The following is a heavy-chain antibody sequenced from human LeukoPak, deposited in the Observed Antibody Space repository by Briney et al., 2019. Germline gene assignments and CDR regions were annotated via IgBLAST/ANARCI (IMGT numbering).Heavy chain of an antibody. D-gene: IGHD3-9*01. CDR3: ARMVVTYYDILTGYSTSKKYYFDY. J-gene: IGHJ4*02. Sequence: GGSLRLSCAASGFTFSSYWMSWVRQAPGKGLEWVANIKQDGSEKHYVDSVKGRFTISRDNAKNSLYLQMNSLRAEDTAVYYCARMVVTYYDILTGYSTSKKYYFDYWGQGTLVTVSS. CDR2: IKQDGSEK. V-gene: IGHV3-7*03. CDR1: GFTFSSYW.